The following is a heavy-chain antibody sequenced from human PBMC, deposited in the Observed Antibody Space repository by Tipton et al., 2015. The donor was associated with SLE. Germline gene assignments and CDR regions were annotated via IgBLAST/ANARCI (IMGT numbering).Heavy chain of an antibody. D-gene: IGHD3-22*01. CDR2: IYHSGST. V-gene: IGHV4-38-2*01. Sequence: TLSLTCAVSGYSISSGYYWGWIRQPPGKGLEWIGSIYHSGSTYYNPSLKSRVTISVDTSKNQSSLKLSSVTAADTAVYYCAARGGYYTYYFDYWGQGTLVTVSS. CDR1: GYSISSGYY. J-gene: IGHJ4*02. CDR3: AARGGYYTYYFDY.